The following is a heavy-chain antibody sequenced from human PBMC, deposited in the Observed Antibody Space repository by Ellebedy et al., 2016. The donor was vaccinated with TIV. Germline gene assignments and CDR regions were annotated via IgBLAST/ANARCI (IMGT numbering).Heavy chain of an antibody. CDR3: ARDFLGMRGFDP. D-gene: IGHD3-3*01. CDR1: GYMFTGYS. V-gene: IGHV1-3*01. CDR2: INGGDGNR. Sequence: ASVKVSXXASGYMFTGYSIHWVRQAPGQRLEWMGWINGGDGNRKYSQKFQDRVTINRDTSASTAYMELSSLRSEDTAVYYCARDFLGMRGFDPWGQGTLVTVSS. J-gene: IGHJ5*02.